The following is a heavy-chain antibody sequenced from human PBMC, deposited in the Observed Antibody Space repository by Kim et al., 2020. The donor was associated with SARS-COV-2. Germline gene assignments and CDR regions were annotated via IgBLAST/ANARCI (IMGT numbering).Heavy chain of an antibody. J-gene: IGHJ1*01. CDR2: IYYSGST. D-gene: IGHD6-13*01. CDR1: GGSVSSGSYY. CDR3: ARGKYPGTGPEYFQH. V-gene: IGHV4-61*01. Sequence: SETLSLTCTVSGGSVSSGSYYWSWIRQPPGKGLEWIGYIYYSGSTNYNPSLKSRVTISVDTSKNQFSLKLSSVTAADTAVYYCARGKYPGTGPEYFQHWGQGTLVTVSS.